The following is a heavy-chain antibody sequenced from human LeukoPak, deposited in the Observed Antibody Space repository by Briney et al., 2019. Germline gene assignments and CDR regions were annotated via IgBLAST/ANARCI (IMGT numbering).Heavy chain of an antibody. Sequence: SETLSLTCAVYGGSFSGYYWSWIRQPPGKGLEWIGEINHSGSTNYNPSLKSRVTISVDTSKNQFSLKLSSVTAADTAVYYGARGLVVVVAAIVAFDIGGQGTMVTVSS. CDR3: ARGLVVVVAAIVAFDI. CDR1: GGSFSGYY. D-gene: IGHD2-15*01. J-gene: IGHJ3*02. CDR2: INHSGST. V-gene: IGHV4-34*01.